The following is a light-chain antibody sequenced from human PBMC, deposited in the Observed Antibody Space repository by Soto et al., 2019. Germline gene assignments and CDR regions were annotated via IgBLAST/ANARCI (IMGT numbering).Light chain of an antibody. CDR2: DAS. J-gene: IGKJ1*01. Sequence: EIVLTQSPATLSLSPGERATLSCRASQSVSSYLAWYQQKPGQAPRLLIYDASNRATDIPARFSGSGSGTDFTLTIRSLEPEDFAVYYCLQRSGWSWTFGQGTKVEIK. CDR1: QSVSSY. V-gene: IGKV3-11*01. CDR3: LQRSGWSWT.